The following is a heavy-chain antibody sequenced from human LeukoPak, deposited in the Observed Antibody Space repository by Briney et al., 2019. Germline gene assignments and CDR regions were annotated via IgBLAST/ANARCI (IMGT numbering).Heavy chain of an antibody. J-gene: IGHJ6*03. CDR3: AREGGPSYCSGGSCYYYYYMDV. Sequence: ASVKVSCKASGYTFTSYDINWVRQATGQGLEWMGWINPNSGGTNYAQKFQGRVTMTRDTSISTAYMELSRLRSDDTAVYYCAREGGPSYCSGGSCYYYYYMDVWGKGTTVTVSS. CDR1: GYTFTSYD. CDR2: INPNSGGT. D-gene: IGHD2-15*01. V-gene: IGHV1-2*02.